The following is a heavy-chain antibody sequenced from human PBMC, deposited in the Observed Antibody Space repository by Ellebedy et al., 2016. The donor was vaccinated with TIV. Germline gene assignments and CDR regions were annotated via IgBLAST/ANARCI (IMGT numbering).Heavy chain of an antibody. V-gene: IGHV3-21*04. Sequence: GESLKISXAASGFTFSSYSMNWVRQAPGKGLEWVSSISSSSSYIYYADSVKGRFTISRDNAKNSLYLQMNSLRAEDTAVYYCARDSELLGTHYFDYWGQGTLVTVSS. CDR3: ARDSELLGTHYFDY. D-gene: IGHD1-26*01. CDR1: GFTFSSYS. CDR2: ISSSSSYI. J-gene: IGHJ4*02.